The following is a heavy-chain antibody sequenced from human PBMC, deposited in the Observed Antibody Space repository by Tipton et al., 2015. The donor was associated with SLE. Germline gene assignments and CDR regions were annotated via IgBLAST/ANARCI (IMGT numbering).Heavy chain of an antibody. CDR1: GDAFSSYA. J-gene: IGHJ4*02. V-gene: IGHV1-69*06. D-gene: IGHD2-2*01. Sequence: QLVQSGAEVKKPGSSVKVSCRASGDAFSSYAINWVRQVPGQGLEWMGGIIPIFNTPKYARKFQGRVTITAHRPTSTAYMELSSLRYDDTAVYFCARGGEPATMGRLDFWGQGTLVSVSS. CDR3: ARGGEPATMGRLDF. CDR2: IIPIFNTP.